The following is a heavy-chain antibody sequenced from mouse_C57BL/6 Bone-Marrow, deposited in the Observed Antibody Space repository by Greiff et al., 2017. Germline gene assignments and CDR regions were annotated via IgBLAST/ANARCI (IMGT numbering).Heavy chain of an antibody. V-gene: IGHV1-64*01. CDR1: GYTFTSYW. Sequence: QVQLQQPGAELVKPGASVKLSCKASGYTFTSYWMHWVKQRPGQGLEWIGMIHPNSGSTNYNEKFKSKATLTVDKSSSTAYMQLSSLTSEDSAVYYCARFYYDYDPFDYWGQGTTLTVSS. J-gene: IGHJ2*01. CDR3: ARFYYDYDPFDY. D-gene: IGHD2-4*01. CDR2: IHPNSGST.